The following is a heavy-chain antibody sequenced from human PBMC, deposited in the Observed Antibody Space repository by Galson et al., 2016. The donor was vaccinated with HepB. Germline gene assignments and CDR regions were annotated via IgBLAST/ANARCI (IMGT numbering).Heavy chain of an antibody. CDR2: IGTFGDDT. CDR1: GVPFSTYA. CDR3: ASVNWETPYDY. D-gene: IGHD7-27*01. J-gene: IGHJ4*02. Sequence: SLRLSCAASGVPFSTYAMSWVRQVAGKGLEWVSSIGTFGDDTPYPDSVKGRFTISRDNSQNTLYLQMNSLRAEATAIYYCASVNWETPYDYLGQGTLVTVSS. V-gene: IGHV3-23*01.